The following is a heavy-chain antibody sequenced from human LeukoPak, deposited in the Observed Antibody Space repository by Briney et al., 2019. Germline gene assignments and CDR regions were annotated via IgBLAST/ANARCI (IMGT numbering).Heavy chain of an antibody. CDR3: ARTGYYDSSANGGSYYYMDV. D-gene: IGHD3-22*01. CDR2: IHHSGNT. V-gene: IGHV4-39*07. Sequence: SETLCLTCSVSGGSISSSNYYWGWIRQPPGKGLEWIGSIHHSGNTYYSPSLKSRVTMSVDTSKNQFSLKLSSVTAADTAVYYCARTGYYDSSANGGSYYYMDVWGKGTTVTVSS. CDR1: GGSISSSNYY. J-gene: IGHJ6*03.